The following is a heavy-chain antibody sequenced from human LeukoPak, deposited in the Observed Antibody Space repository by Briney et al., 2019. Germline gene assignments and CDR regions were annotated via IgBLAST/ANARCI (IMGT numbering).Heavy chain of an antibody. CDR2: IYYSGST. CDR1: GGSISSYY. V-gene: IGHV4-59*01. J-gene: IGHJ4*02. Sequence: PSETLSLTCTVSGGSISSYYWSWIRQPPGKGLEWIGYIYYSGSTNYNPSLKGRVTISVDTSKNQFSLKLSSVTAADTAVYYCARGSAEEHFDYWGQGTLVTVSS. D-gene: IGHD3-10*01. CDR3: ARGSAEEHFDY.